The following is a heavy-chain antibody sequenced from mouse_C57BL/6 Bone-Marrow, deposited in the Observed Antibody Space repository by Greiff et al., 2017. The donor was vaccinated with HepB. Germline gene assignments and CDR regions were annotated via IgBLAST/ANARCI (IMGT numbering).Heavy chain of an antibody. CDR1: GYTFTSYW. CDR3: ARWLLRAMDY. D-gene: IGHD2-3*01. V-gene: IGHV1-69*01. Sequence: QVQLQQPGAELVMPGASVKLSCKASGYTFTSYWIHWVKQRPGQGLEWIGEIDPSDSYTNYNQKFKGKSTLTVDKSSSTAYMQLSSLTSEDSAVYYCARWLLRAMDYWGQGTSVTVSS. CDR2: IDPSDSYT. J-gene: IGHJ4*01.